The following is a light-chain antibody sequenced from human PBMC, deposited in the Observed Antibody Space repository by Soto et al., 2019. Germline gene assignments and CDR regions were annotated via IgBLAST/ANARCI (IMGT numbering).Light chain of an antibody. J-gene: IGKJ4*01. CDR1: QSVSSY. CDR3: QQYDNSPLT. CDR2: GEY. V-gene: IGKV3-20*01. Sequence: EIVLTQSLGTLSLSPGERATRSWRASQSVSSYLAWYQQKPGHYNMILIYGEYNRATGIQDRFSGSGSGTDFTLTIRRLEPEDFAVYYCQQYDNSPLTSGEGTKADNK.